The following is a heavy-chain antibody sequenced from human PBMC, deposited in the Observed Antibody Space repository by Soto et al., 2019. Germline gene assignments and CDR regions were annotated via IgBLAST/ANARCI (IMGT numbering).Heavy chain of an antibody. CDR1: GFTFSSYA. CDR3: ASSSTSCFLYGMDV. V-gene: IGHV3-23*01. CDR2: ISGGGNDA. D-gene: IGHD2-2*01. Sequence: GGSLRLSCAASGFTFSSYAMSWVRQAPGKGLEWVSSISGGGNDAYYADSVKGRFTISRDNSRNTLYLQMNSLRADDTAVHYCASSSTSCFLYGMDVGRQGTTVTVSS. J-gene: IGHJ6*02.